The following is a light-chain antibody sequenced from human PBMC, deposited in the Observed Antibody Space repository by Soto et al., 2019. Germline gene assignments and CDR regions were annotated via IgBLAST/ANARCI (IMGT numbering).Light chain of an antibody. V-gene: IGLV2-14*01. J-gene: IGLJ2*01. CDR2: DVS. CDR1: SSDVGGYNY. Sequence: QSVLTQPASVSGSPGQSITISCTGTSSDVGGYNYVSWYQQHPGKAPKLMIYDVSNRPSGVSNRFSGSKSGNTASLTISGLQAEDEADYDCSSYTSSSNVVFGGGTKLTVL. CDR3: SSYTSSSNVV.